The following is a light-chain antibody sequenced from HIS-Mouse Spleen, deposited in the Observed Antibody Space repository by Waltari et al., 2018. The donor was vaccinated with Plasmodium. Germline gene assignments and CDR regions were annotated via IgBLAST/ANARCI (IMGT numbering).Light chain of an antibody. V-gene: IGLV2-8*01. CDR3: SSYAGSNKLV. CDR1: SSDVGGYNY. CDR2: EVS. Sequence: QSALTQPPSASGSPGQSVTISCTGTSSDVGGYNYVSWYQQHPGKAPKLMIYEVSKRPQGVPDRFSGSKSGNTASRTVSGLQAEDEADYYCSSYAGSNKLVFGGGTKLTVL. J-gene: IGLJ2*01.